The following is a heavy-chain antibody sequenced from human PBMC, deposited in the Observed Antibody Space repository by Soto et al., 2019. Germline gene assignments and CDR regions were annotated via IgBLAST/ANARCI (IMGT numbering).Heavy chain of an antibody. V-gene: IGHV3-53*02. Sequence: EVQLVETGGGLIQPGGSLRLSCAASGFTVSNTYMTWVRQPPGKGLECVSVIYTAGGTNYADSVKGRFIISRDTSKNPLYLQMNSLRAEDTAVYYCARALPVAKGGFDPWGQGTLVTVSS. J-gene: IGHJ5*02. CDR2: IYTAGGT. D-gene: IGHD2-2*01. CDR3: ARALPVAKGGFDP. CDR1: GFTVSNTY.